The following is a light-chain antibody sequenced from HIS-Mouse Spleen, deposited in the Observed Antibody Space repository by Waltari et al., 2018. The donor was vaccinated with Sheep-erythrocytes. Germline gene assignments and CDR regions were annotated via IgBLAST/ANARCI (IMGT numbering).Light chain of an antibody. CDR1: SRDVGSYNL. V-gene: IGLV2-23*01. J-gene: IGLJ2*01. Sequence: QSALTQPASVSGSPGQSITISCTGTSRDVGSYNLVSWYQQHPGKAPKLMIYEGSKRPSGVSNRFSGSKSGNTASLTISGLQAEEEADYYCCSYAGSSTFVVFGGGTKLTVL. CDR2: EGS. CDR3: CSYAGSSTFVV.